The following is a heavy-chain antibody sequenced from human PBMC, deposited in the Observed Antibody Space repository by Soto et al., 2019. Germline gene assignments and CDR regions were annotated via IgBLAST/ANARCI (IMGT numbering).Heavy chain of an antibody. J-gene: IGHJ4*02. D-gene: IGHD3-22*01. CDR3: ATSTLLPFDY. CDR2: IDPSDSYT. Sequence: PGASLKISCKGSGYSFTSYWISWVRQMPGKGLEWMGRIDPSDSYTNYSPSFQGHVTISADKSISTAYLQWSSLKASDTAMYYCATSTLLPFDYWGQGTLVTVSS. V-gene: IGHV5-10-1*01. CDR1: GYSFTSYW.